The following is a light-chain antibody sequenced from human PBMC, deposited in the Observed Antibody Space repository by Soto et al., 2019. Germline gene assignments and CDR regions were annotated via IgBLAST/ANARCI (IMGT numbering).Light chain of an antibody. CDR1: QSVGSK. CDR2: DAF. J-gene: IGKJ4*01. V-gene: IGKV3-15*01. CDR3: QQYNNWPPLT. Sequence: EVVMTQSPATLSVSPGERATLSCRASQSVGSKLAWYQQKPGQAPRLLIFDAFTRATRIPARFSGSGSGTEFTLFISSLQSEDFAVYYCQQYNNWPPLTFGGGTKVEI.